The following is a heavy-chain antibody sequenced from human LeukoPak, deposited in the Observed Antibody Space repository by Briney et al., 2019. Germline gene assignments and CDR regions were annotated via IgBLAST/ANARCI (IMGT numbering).Heavy chain of an antibody. Sequence: ASVKVSCKASGYTFTGYYMHWARQAPGQGLEWMGWINPNSGGTNYAQKFQGRVTMTRDTSISTAYMELSRLRSDDTAVYYCARDLLTSSSWYSYYYYMDVWGKGTTVTISS. CDR2: INPNSGGT. J-gene: IGHJ6*03. CDR3: ARDLLTSSSWYSYYYYMDV. D-gene: IGHD6-13*01. CDR1: GYTFTGYY. V-gene: IGHV1-2*02.